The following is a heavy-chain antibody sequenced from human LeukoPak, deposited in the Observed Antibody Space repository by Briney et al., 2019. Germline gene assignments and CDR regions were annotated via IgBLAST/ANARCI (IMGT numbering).Heavy chain of an antibody. V-gene: IGHV3-9*03. CDR2: ISWNSGSI. CDR3: AKSAGYNYGYYFDY. Sequence: GGSLRLSCAASGFTFSDYYMSWIRQAPGKGLEWVSGISWNSGSIGYADSVKGRFTISRDNAKNSLYLQMNSLRAEDMALYYCAKSAGYNYGYYFDYWGQGTLVTVSS. D-gene: IGHD5-24*01. CDR1: GFTFSDYY. J-gene: IGHJ4*02.